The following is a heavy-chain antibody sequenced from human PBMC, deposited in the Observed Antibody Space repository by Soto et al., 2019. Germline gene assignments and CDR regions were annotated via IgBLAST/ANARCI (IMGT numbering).Heavy chain of an antibody. V-gene: IGHV4-34*01. Sequence: SETLSLTCAVYGGSFSGYYWSWIRQPPGKGLEWIGEINHSGSTNYNPSLKSRVTISVDTSKNQFSLKLSSVTAADTAVYYCARVLVNWNYRAGAFDICGQGTMVTVSS. J-gene: IGHJ3*02. D-gene: IGHD1-7*01. CDR3: ARVLVNWNYRAGAFDI. CDR2: INHSGST. CDR1: GGSFSGYY.